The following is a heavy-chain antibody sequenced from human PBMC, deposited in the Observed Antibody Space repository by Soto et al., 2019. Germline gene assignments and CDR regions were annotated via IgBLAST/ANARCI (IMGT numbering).Heavy chain of an antibody. D-gene: IGHD6-19*01. CDR2: ISYDGNTK. V-gene: IGHV3-30*18. CDR1: GFTFSSYG. J-gene: IGHJ4*02. CDR3: AKEREQWLVGSFAY. Sequence: GGSLRLSCAASGFTFSSYGMHWVRQAPGKGLEWVAVISYDGNTKYYAASVKGRFTISRDNSKNTLFLQMNSLRAEDTAVYSCAKEREQWLVGSFAYWGQGTLVTVSS.